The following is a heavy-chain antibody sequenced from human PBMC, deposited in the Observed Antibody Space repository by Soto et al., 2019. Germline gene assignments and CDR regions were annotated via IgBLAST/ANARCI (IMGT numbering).Heavy chain of an antibody. Sequence: ASVKVSCKASAYTFTRSGISWVRQAPGQGLEWMGWISTYNGDTNYAQTFQGRVTMTTDTSTSTVHMEVRSLRSDDTAVYYCAREGVAPYYYYGMDVWGQGTPVTVS. J-gene: IGHJ6*02. CDR2: ISTYNGDT. V-gene: IGHV1-18*01. CDR3: AREGVAPYYYYGMDV. CDR1: AYTFTRSG. D-gene: IGHD5-12*01.